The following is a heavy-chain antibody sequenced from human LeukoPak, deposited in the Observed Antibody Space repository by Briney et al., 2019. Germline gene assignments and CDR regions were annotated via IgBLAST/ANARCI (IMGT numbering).Heavy chain of an antibody. CDR1: GYSFATYW. CDR3: ARPPSRGYSSSFEY. J-gene: IGHJ4*02. D-gene: IGHD2-2*03. V-gene: IGHV5-51*01. CDR2: IYPDESNI. Sequence: GESLKISCKGSGYSFATYWIAWVRQMPGKGLEWMGIIYPDESNIRYSPSFQGQITISADKSISTAYLQWSSLKASDTAIYYCARPPSRGYSSSFEYWGQGTLVTVSS.